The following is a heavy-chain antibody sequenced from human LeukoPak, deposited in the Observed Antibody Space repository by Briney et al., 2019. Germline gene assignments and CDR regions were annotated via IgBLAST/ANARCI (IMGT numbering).Heavy chain of an antibody. D-gene: IGHD2-2*01. CDR3: ARGIVVVPAAIPNWFDP. CDR1: GGTFSSYA. CDR2: IIPIFGTA. J-gene: IGHJ5*02. V-gene: IGHV1-69*05. Sequence: SVKVSCKASGGTFSSYAISWVRQAPGQGLEWMGGIIPIFGTANYAQKFQGRVTITTDESTSTAYMELSSLRSEDTAVYYCARGIVVVPAAIPNWFDPWGQGTLVTVSS.